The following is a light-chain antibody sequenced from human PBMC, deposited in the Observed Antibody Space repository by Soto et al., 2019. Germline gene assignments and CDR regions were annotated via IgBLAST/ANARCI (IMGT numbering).Light chain of an antibody. CDR1: QSVSNQ. CDR2: DAS. CDR3: QQRSNWPRVT. V-gene: IGKV3-11*01. Sequence: EIVLTQSPVTLSLSPGERPTLPCRASQSVSNQLAWYQQKPGQAPRLLIYDASRRVTGIPPRFSGSGSGTEFTLTISSLQSEDFAVYYCQQRSNWPRVTFGQGTRLEIK. J-gene: IGKJ5*01.